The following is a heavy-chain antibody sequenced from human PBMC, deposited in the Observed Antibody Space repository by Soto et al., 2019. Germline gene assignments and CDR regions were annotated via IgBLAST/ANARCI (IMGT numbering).Heavy chain of an antibody. CDR1: GGSISSSSYY. CDR2: IYYSGST. Sequence: PSETLSLTCTVSGGSISSSSYYWGWIRQPPGKGLDWIGSIYYSGSTYYNPSLKSRVTISVDTSKNQFSLKLSSVTAADTAVYYCARQVDYCSGGSCYPAGWFDPWGQGTLVTVSS. D-gene: IGHD2-15*01. CDR3: ARQVDYCSGGSCYPAGWFDP. J-gene: IGHJ5*02. V-gene: IGHV4-39*01.